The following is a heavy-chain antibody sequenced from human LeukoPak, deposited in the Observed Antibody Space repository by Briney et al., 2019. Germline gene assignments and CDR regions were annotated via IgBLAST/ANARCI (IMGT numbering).Heavy chain of an antibody. CDR3: ARDGPAQMVDFDY. V-gene: IGHV1-2*02. J-gene: IGHJ4*02. D-gene: IGHD3-10*01. Sequence: DSVKVSCKASGYTFTGSGWYLYWLRQAPGQGLECVGWIHPNNGATLYAQKFQGRVAITTDTSISTAYMELSRLRPDDTAMYYCARDGPAQMVDFDYWGQGTLVTVSS. CDR1: GYTFTGSGWY. CDR2: IHPNNGAT.